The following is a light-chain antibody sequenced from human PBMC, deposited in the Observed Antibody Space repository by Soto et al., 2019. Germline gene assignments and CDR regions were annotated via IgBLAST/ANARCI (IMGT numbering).Light chain of an antibody. Sequence: EIVMTQSPATLSVSPGERATLSCRASQSVSSNLAWYQQKPGQAPRLLIYGASTRATDIPGRFSGSGSGTEFTLTISSLQSEDFAVYCCQQYNNWPLFTFGPGTKVDIK. J-gene: IGKJ3*01. CDR2: GAS. CDR3: QQYNNWPLFT. CDR1: QSVSSN. V-gene: IGKV3-15*01.